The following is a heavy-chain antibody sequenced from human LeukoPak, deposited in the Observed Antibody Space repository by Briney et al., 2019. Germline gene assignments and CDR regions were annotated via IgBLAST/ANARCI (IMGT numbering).Heavy chain of an antibody. CDR2: IYPGDSDT. CDR3: ARQASGYDSPVDY. J-gene: IGHJ4*02. V-gene: IGHV5-51*01. D-gene: IGHD5-12*01. CDR1: GYSFTTFW. Sequence: GESLKISCKGSGYSFTTFWIGWVRQMPGKGLEWMGIIYPGDSDTRYSPSFQGQVTISADKSISTAYLQWSSLKASDTAMYYCARQASGYDSPVDYWGQGTPVTVSS.